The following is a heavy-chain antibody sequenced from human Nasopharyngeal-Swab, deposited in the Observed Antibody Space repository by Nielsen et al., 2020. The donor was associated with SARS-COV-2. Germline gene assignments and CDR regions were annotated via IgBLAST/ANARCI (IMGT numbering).Heavy chain of an antibody. J-gene: IGHJ4*02. CDR1: GGSISSSNW. CDR3: ARTPPIYYYDSSGYYY. V-gene: IGHV4-4*02. Sequence: SETLSLTCVVSGGSISSSNWWSWVRQPPGKGLEWIGEIYHSGSTNYNPSLKSRVTISVDKSKNQFSLKLSSVTAADTAVYYCARTPPIYYYDSSGYYYWGQGILVTVSS. D-gene: IGHD3-22*01. CDR2: IYHSGST.